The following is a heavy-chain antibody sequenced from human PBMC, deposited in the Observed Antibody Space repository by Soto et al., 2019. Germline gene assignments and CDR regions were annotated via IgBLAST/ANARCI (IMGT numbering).Heavy chain of an antibody. CDR2: INHSGST. Sequence: PSETLSLTCAVYGGSFSGYYWSWIRQPPGKGLEWIGEINHSGSTNYNPSLKSRVTISVDTSKNQFSLKLSSVTAADTAVYYCARTPMVRGVIIYYGMDVWGQGTTVTVSS. J-gene: IGHJ6*02. CDR3: ARTPMVRGVIIYYGMDV. CDR1: GGSFSGYY. D-gene: IGHD3-10*01. V-gene: IGHV4-34*01.